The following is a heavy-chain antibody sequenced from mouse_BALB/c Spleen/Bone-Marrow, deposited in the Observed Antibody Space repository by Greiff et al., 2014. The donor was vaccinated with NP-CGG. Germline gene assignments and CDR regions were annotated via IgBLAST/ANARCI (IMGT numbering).Heavy chain of an antibody. Sequence: EVKLMESGGGLVQPGGSLRLSCTTSGFTFTDYYVSWVRQPPGKALEWLGFIRNKANGYTTEYSASVKGRFTISRDNSQSILYLQMNTLRAEDSATYYYAGDIRHLDYWGQGTTLTVSS. CDR3: AGDIRHLDY. CDR1: GFTFTDYY. V-gene: IGHV7-3*02. J-gene: IGHJ2*01. CDR2: IRNKANGYTT.